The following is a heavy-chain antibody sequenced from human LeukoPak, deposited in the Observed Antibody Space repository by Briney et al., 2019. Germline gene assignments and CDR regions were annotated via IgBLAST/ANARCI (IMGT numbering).Heavy chain of an antibody. Sequence: SGGSLRLSCSASGYSFSDHYMDWVRQAPGKGLEWVGRITNKADSYTTEYAASVKGRFTISRDDSKNSLYLQMNSLKTEDTAVYYCTRGYSGTSVYAFDIWGQGTMVTVSS. CDR2: ITNKADSYTT. D-gene: IGHD1-26*01. CDR1: GYSFSDHY. V-gene: IGHV3-72*01. CDR3: TRGYSGTSVYAFDI. J-gene: IGHJ3*02.